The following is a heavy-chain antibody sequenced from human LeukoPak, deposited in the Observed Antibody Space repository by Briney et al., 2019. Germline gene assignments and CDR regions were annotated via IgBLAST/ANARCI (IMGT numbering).Heavy chain of an antibody. CDR1: GFTSSKYA. Sequence: GGSLRLSCAASGFTSSKYAMSGVRQAPGKGLEWVSAISGSGGSTYYADSVKGRFTISRDNSKITLYLQMNSLRAEYTSVYYCASRNSSGYREYYFDYWGQGTLVTVSS. D-gene: IGHD5-18*01. CDR3: ASRNSSGYREYYFDY. J-gene: IGHJ4*02. CDR2: ISGSGGST. V-gene: IGHV3-23*01.